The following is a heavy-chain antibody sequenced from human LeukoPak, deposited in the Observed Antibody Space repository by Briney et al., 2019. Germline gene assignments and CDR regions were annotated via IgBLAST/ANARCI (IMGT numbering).Heavy chain of an antibody. D-gene: IGHD3-22*01. CDR3: ARDLHYYDSSGYYGFDY. V-gene: IGHV3-21*01. J-gene: IGHJ4*02. Sequence: GGSLRLSCAASGFTFSSYRMNWVRQAQGKGQESVSSISSSSSYIYYADSVNGRFTISRDNAKNSLYLQMNSLRAEDTAVYYCARDLHYYDSSGYYGFDYWGQGTLVTVAS. CDR1: GFTFSSYR. CDR2: ISSSSSYI.